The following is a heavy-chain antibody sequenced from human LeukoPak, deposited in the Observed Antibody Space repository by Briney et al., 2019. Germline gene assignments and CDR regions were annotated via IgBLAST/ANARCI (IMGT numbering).Heavy chain of an antibody. CDR2: IKQDGSEK. CDR3: ARDQVEAAAGTGDY. D-gene: IGHD6-13*01. J-gene: IGHJ4*02. V-gene: IGHV3-7*01. CDR1: GFTLSSYR. Sequence: GGSLRLYCSASGFTLSSYRMSSVRQAPGKGLEWVANIKQDGSEKYYVDPVKGRFTISRDNAKNSLYLQLNSLRAKDTALYYCARDQVEAAAGTGDYWGQGTLVTVSS.